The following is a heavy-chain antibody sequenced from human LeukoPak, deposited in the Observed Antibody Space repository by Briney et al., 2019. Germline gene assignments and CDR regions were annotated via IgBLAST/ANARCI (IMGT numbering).Heavy chain of an antibody. V-gene: IGHV3-30*02. J-gene: IGHJ4*02. CDR2: IQYDESYK. Sequence: GGSLRLSCAASGFSFSTSGMHWVRQAPGKGLEWVAFIQYDESYKYYVDSVKGRFTISRDNSKNTLYLQMNSLRAEDTAVYYCARDVAVAGNDYWGQGALVTVSS. CDR1: GFSFSTSG. D-gene: IGHD6-19*01. CDR3: ARDVAVAGNDY.